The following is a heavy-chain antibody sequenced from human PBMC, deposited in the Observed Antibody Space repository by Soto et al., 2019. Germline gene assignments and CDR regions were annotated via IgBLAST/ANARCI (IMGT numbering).Heavy chain of an antibody. CDR1: GGSFSGYY. V-gene: IGHV4-34*01. CDR2: INHSGST. Sequence: PSETLSLTCAVYGGSFSGYYWSWIRQPPGKGLEWIGEINHSGSTNYNPSLKSRVTISVDTSKNQFSLKLSSVTAADTAVYYCAGSSSSLFDYWGQGTLVTVSS. CDR3: AGSSSSLFDY. D-gene: IGHD6-6*01. J-gene: IGHJ4*02.